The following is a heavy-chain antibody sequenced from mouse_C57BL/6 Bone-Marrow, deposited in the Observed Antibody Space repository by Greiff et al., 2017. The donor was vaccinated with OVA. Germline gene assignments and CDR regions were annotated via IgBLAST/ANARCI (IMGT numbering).Heavy chain of an antibody. CDR2: INPSNGGT. CDR1: GYTFTSYW. V-gene: IGHV1-53*01. D-gene: IGHD1-1*01. Sequence: QVQLQQPGTDLVKPGASVKLSCKASGYTFTSYWMHWVKPRPGQGLEWIGNINPSNGGTNYNEKFKSKATLTVDKSSSPAYMQLRSLTSEDSAVYNCARYDYGSLWYFDVWGTGTTVTVSS. CDR3: ARYDYGSLWYFDV. J-gene: IGHJ1*03.